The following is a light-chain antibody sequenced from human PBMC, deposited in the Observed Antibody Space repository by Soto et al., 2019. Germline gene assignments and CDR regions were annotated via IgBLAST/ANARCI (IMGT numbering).Light chain of an antibody. CDR3: QQYNNWSLLT. J-gene: IGKJ4*01. CDR2: GAS. Sequence: EIVMTQFAAAWSVNTRERDTLSCRAFQSVSSNLAWYQQKPCQAPRLLIYGASTWATGISARFSGSGSGTEFTFTISFLHSEDFAVYYLQQYNNWSLLTFGGGTRWISN. V-gene: IGKV3-15*01. CDR1: QSVSSN.